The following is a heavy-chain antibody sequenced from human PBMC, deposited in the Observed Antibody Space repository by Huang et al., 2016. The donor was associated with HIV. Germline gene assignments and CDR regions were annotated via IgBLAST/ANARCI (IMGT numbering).Heavy chain of an antibody. Sequence: EVQLLESGGGLVQPGGSLRLSCAASGFTFIDFAMSWVRQAPGKGLEWVSAIRGSGHSTYYVDSVKGRFTISRDNSKNTLYLQMNKLRVEDTAVYFCAKDPSSPYGDSYFEQWGQGTLVTVSP. CDR2: IRGSGHST. V-gene: IGHV3-23*01. D-gene: IGHD4-17*01. CDR1: GFTFIDFA. J-gene: IGHJ4*02. CDR3: AKDPSSPYGDSYFEQ.